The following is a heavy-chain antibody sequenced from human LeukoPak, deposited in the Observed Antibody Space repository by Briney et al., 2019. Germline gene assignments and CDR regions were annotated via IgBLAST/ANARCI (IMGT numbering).Heavy chain of an antibody. CDR2: IYSGGST. J-gene: IGHJ3*02. V-gene: IGHV3-53*01. D-gene: IGHD6-13*01. CDR1: GFTVSSNY. CDR3: ASWRLAAAAIDAFDI. Sequence: GGSLRLSCAASGFTVSSNYMSWVRQAPGKGLEWVSVIYSGGSTYYADSVKGRFTISRDNSKNTLYLQMNSLCDDTAVVYYCASWRLAAAAIDAFDIWGQGTMVTVSS.